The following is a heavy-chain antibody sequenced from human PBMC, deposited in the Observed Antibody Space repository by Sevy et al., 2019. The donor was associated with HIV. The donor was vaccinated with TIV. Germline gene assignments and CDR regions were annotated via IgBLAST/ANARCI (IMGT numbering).Heavy chain of an antibody. CDR2: INESGIT. Sequence: SETLSLTCAVHDGSFSGYYWNWIRQLPGKGLEWIGEINESGITYYNPSLKSRVTISAETSKKQFSLKLNSVTAVDSAVYFCARSPPVVVVPGAPSWFDPWGQGTLVTVSS. D-gene: IGHD2-2*01. CDR3: ARSPPVVVVPGAPSWFDP. J-gene: IGHJ5*02. CDR1: DGSFSGYY. V-gene: IGHV4-34*01.